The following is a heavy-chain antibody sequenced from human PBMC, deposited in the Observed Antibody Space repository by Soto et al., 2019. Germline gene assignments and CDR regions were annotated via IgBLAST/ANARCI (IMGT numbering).Heavy chain of an antibody. J-gene: IGHJ5*02. CDR2: IYHSGTT. Sequence: QVRLQEPGPGLVKPSQTLSLTCIVSGASISTGGYYWSWIRQHPGKGLELIGYIYHSGTTYYNPSLDSRLSISADSSKSLLSLNLTSVTAADTAIYYCARATAPCWFYPWGQGTLVTVSS. CDR3: ARATAPCWFYP. CDR1: GASISTGGYY. D-gene: IGHD1-1*01. V-gene: IGHV4-31*03.